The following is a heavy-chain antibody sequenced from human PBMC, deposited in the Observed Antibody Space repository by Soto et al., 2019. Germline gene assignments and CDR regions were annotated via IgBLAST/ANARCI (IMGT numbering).Heavy chain of an antibody. J-gene: IGHJ6*02. CDR1: GYTFTSYG. CDR2: ISAYNGNT. D-gene: IGHD5-18*01. Sequence: ASVKVSCKASGYTFTSYGISWVRQAPGQGLEWMGWISAYNGNTNDAQKLQGRVTMTTDTSTSTAYMELRSLRSDDTAVYYCACVYSYGIYYYYGMDVWGQGTTVTVSS. CDR3: ACVYSYGIYYYYGMDV. V-gene: IGHV1-18*04.